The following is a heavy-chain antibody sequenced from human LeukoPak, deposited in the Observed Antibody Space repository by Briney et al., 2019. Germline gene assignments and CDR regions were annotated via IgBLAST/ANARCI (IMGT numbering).Heavy chain of an antibody. J-gene: IGHJ4*02. CDR2: INHSGNT. D-gene: IGHD5-12*01. CDR3: ASSWIAMSGRFDY. Sequence: RSSETLSLTCAVYGGSFSGYYWNWIRQPPGKGLEWIGEINHSGNTNYNPSLKSRVTISVDTSKNQFSLKLTSVTAADTAVYYCASSWIAMSGRFDYWGLGTLVTVSS. CDR1: GGSFSGYY. V-gene: IGHV4-34*01.